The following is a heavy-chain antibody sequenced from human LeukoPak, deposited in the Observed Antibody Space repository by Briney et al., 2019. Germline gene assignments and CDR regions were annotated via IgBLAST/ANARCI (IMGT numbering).Heavy chain of an antibody. CDR2: IIPIFGTA. CDR1: GGTFSSYA. J-gene: IGHJ4*02. V-gene: IGHV1-69*05. Sequence: ALVKVSCKASGGTFSSYAISWVRQAPGQGLEWMGGIIPIFGTANYAQKFQGRVTITTDESTSTAYMELSSLRSEDTAVYYCARVWVIRGVIQIDDWGQGTLVTVSS. CDR3: ARVWVIRGVIQIDD. D-gene: IGHD3-10*01.